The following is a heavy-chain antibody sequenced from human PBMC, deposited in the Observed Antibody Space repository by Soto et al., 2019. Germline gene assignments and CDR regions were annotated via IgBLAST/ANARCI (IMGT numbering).Heavy chain of an antibody. CDR1: GYTFTSYW. CDR2: IYPGDSDT. CDR3: ARTYYYDNSGYYFY. V-gene: IGHV5-51*01. J-gene: IGHJ4*02. Sequence: GESLKISCKGSGYTFTSYWIGWVRQMPGKGLEWMGIIYPGDSDTRYSPSFQGQVTMSADNSIGTAYLQWSSLKASDTAMYYCARTYYYDNSGYYFYWGQGTLVTVSS. D-gene: IGHD3-22*01.